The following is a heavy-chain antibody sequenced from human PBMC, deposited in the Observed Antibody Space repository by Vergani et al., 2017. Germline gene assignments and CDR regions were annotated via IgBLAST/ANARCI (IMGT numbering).Heavy chain of an antibody. CDR1: GDSSNSHIYY. CDR2: IHTCGST. J-gene: IGHJ4*02. Sequence: QVQLQESDPGLVKPSQTLSLTCTVSGDSSNSHIYYWTWIRQPAGKGLEWIGRIHTCGSTNSNPSLKSRVTMSVDMSSDHFSLNLTSVTAADTAVYYRARELFPSVFDFWGQGILVTVSS. D-gene: IGHD2-15*01. CDR3: ARELFPSVFDF. V-gene: IGHV4-61*02.